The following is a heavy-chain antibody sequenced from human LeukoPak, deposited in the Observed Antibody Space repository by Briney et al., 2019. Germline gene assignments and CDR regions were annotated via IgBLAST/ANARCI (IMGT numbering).Heavy chain of an antibody. J-gene: IGHJ6*03. V-gene: IGHV3-7*01. CDR1: GFTFSSYW. Sequence: GGSLRLSCAASGFTFSSYWMSWVRQAPGKGLEWVANIKQDGSEKYYVDSVKGRFTISRDNAKNSLYLQMNSLRADDTAVYYCAREVRYYYYYMDVWGKGITVTVSS. CDR3: AREVRYYYYYMDV. CDR2: IKQDGSEK. D-gene: IGHD3-10*01.